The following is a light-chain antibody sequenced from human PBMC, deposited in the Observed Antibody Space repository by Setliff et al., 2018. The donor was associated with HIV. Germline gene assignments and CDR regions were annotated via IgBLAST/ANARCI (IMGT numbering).Light chain of an antibody. Sequence: IQMTQSPSTLSASVGDRVTITCRASQTIDNWLAWYQQKPGKAPNLLIYKASSLESGVPSRFSGSGSGTEFTLTISSLQPDDFAIYYCQQCYTYPLTFGGGTKVDIK. CDR1: QTIDNW. CDR2: KAS. V-gene: IGKV1-5*03. CDR3: QQCYTYPLT. J-gene: IGKJ4*01.